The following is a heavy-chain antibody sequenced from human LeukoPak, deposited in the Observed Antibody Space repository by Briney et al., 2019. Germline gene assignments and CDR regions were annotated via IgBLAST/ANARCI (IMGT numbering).Heavy chain of an antibody. CDR2: INPKSGGT. D-gene: IGHD1-26*01. J-gene: IGHJ4*02. V-gene: IGHV1-2*06. CDR3: GRETYNGRYYYFDY. CDR1: GYTFIDYY. Sequence: ASVKVSCKASGYTFIDYYIHWVRQAPGQGLEWMGRINPKSGGTNHAQKFQGRVTMTRDTSISTAYMELSSLRSDDTAVYFCGRETYNGRYYYFDYWGQGTLVTVSS.